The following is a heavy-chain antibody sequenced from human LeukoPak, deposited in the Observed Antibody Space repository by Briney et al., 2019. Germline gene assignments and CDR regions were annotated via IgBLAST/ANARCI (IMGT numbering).Heavy chain of an antibody. Sequence: PGGSLRLSCAVSGFTFSSYCMNWVRQAPGKGLEWVSSISSSSNYIYYADSVKGRFTISRDNAKNSLYLQMNSLRAEDTAVYYCARGPYGGHAQDYFDYWGQGTLVTVSS. V-gene: IGHV3-21*01. CDR1: GFTFSSYC. J-gene: IGHJ4*02. CDR3: ARGPYGGHAQDYFDY. CDR2: ISSSSNYI. D-gene: IGHD4-23*01.